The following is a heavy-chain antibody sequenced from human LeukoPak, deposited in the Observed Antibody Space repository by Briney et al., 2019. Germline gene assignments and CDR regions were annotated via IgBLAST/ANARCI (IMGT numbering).Heavy chain of an antibody. V-gene: IGHV3-7*01. CDR3: ARELGSSYLHYYYYYMDV. CDR2: IKQDGSEK. Sequence: GGSLRLSCAASGFTFSSYWMSWVRQAPGKGLEWVANIKQDGSEKYYVDSVKGRFTIPRDNAKNSLYLQMNSLRAEDTAVYYCARELGSSYLHYYYYYMDVWGKGTTVTVSS. J-gene: IGHJ6*03. CDR1: GFTFSSYW. D-gene: IGHD6-13*01.